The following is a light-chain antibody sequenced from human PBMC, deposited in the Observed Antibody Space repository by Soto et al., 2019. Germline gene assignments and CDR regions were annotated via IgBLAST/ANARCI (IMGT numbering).Light chain of an antibody. CDR2: SNI. J-gene: IGLJ2*01. V-gene: IGLV1-40*01. CDR3: QSYDSSLIVVV. Sequence: QPVLTQPPSVSGAPGQRVTISCTGSRSNIGAGYHVHWYQQLPGTAPKLLIYSNINRPSGVPDRFSGSKSGTSASLAITGLQAEDEADYYCQSYDSSLIVVVFGGGTKLTVL. CDR1: RSNIGAGYH.